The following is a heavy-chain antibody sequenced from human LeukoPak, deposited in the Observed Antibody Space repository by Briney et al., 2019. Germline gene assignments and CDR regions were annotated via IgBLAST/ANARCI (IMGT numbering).Heavy chain of an antibody. CDR1: GGSISSSSYY. J-gene: IGHJ4*02. CDR2: IYYSGST. D-gene: IGHD5-12*01. CDR3: ARGGYSGKDYNN. Sequence: PSETLSLTCTVSGGSISSSSYYWGWIRQPPGKGLEWIGSIYYSGSTYYNPSLKSRVTISVDTSKNQFSLKLSSVTAADTAVYYCARGGYSGKDYNNWGQGTLVTVSS. V-gene: IGHV4-39*07.